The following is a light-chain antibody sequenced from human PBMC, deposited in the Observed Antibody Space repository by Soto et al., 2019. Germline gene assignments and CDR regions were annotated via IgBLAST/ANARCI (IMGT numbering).Light chain of an antibody. V-gene: IGKV3-20*01. CDR2: GAS. CDR3: QQYGNSPLYC. CDR1: QRVDSSY. Sequence: ELVLTQSPGTLSLSPGERATVSCRASQRVDSSYLAWYQQRPGQAPRRLIYGASNRASGVPDRFGGSGSGTDVNLTIYRLEPEDSGVYYCQQYGNSPLYCFGQGTKLEIK. J-gene: IGKJ2*03.